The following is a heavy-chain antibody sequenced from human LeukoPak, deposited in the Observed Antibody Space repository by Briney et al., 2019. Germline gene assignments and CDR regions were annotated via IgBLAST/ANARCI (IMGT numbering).Heavy chain of an antibody. CDR2: IYYSGST. CDR3: ARGLRYCSSTSCFRGARFDY. CDR1: GGAISSGGYY. Sequence: SETLSLTCTVSGGAISSGGYYWSWIRQHPGKGLEWIGYIYYSGSTYYNPSLKRRVTISVDTSKNQFSLKLSSVTAADTAVYYCARGLRYCSSTSCFRGARFDYWGQGTLVTVSS. V-gene: IGHV4-31*03. J-gene: IGHJ4*02. D-gene: IGHD2-2*01.